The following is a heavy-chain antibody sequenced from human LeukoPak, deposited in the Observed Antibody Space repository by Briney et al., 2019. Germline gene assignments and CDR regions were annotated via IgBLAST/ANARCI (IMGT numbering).Heavy chain of an antibody. Sequence: PGGSLTLSCAASGFTFNSYAMSWLRQAPGKGLEGVSAISGSGGSTYYADSVKGRFTISRDSSKNTLYLQMNSLRAEDTAVYYCAKHRSAWYVRDYFDYWGQGTLVTVSS. CDR3: AKHRSAWYVRDYFDY. D-gene: IGHD6-19*01. CDR1: GFTFNSYA. CDR2: ISGSGGST. J-gene: IGHJ4*02. V-gene: IGHV3-23*01.